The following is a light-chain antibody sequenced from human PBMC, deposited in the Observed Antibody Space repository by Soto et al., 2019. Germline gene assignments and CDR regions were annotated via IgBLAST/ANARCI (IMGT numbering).Light chain of an antibody. V-gene: IGKV3-20*01. CDR1: QSVKTY. Sequence: ELLMTQSPATLSMSPGERATLSCRASQSVKTYLAWYQQKPGQAPSLLIYGASSRATGIPDRFSGSGSGTDLTITISRLEPEDCEVYYCQQCGSSPRTFGQGTRLEIK. J-gene: IGKJ5*01. CDR2: GAS. CDR3: QQCGSSPRT.